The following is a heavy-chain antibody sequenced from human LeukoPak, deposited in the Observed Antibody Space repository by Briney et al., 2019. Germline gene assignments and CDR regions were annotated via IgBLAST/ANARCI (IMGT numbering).Heavy chain of an antibody. CDR3: AREDIAVPGGDY. V-gene: IGHV3-21*01. CDR2: ISSSSSYI. CDR1: GFTFSSYS. D-gene: IGHD6-19*01. J-gene: IGHJ4*02. Sequence: KAGGSLRLSCAASGFTFSSYSMNWVRQAPGKGLEWVSSISSSSSYIYYADSVKGRFTISRDNAKNSLYLQMNSLRAEDTAVYYCAREDIAVPGGDYWGQGTLVTVSS.